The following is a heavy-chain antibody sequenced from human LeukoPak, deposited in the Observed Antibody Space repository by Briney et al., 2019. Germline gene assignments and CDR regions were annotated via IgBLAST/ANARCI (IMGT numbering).Heavy chain of an antibody. CDR3: ARALWGYNLIDYYYYYMDV. V-gene: IGHV3-7*01. CDR1: GFTFNTYW. CDR2: IKPDGNEK. J-gene: IGHJ6*03. D-gene: IGHD5-24*01. Sequence: GGSLRLSCAASGFTFNTYWMSWVRQAPGKGPEWVANIKPDGNEKYYVDSVKGRFTISRDNAKNSLYLQMNSLRAEDSAVYYCARALWGYNLIDYYYYYMDVWGKGTTVTVSS.